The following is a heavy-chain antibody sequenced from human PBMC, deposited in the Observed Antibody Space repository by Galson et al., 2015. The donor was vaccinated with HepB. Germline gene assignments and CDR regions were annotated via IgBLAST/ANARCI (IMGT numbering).Heavy chain of an antibody. CDR2: ISAYNGNT. CDR3: ARDLGYYDSSGHYYYDAFDI. J-gene: IGHJ3*02. CDR1: GYTFTSYG. V-gene: IGHV1-18*01. Sequence: SVKVSCKASGYTFTSYGISWVRQAPGQGLEWMGWISAYNGNTNYAQKLQGRVTMTTDTSTSTAYMELRSLRSDDTAVYYCARDLGYYDSSGHYYYDAFDIWGQGTMVTVSS. D-gene: IGHD3-22*01.